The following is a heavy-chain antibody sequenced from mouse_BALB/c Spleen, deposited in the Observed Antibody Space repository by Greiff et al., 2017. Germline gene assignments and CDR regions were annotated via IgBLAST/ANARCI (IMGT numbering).Heavy chain of an antibody. V-gene: IGHV2-9*02. Sequence: VQLVESGPGLVAPSQSLSITCTVSGFSLTSYGVHWVRQPPGKGLEWLGVIWAGGSTNYNSALMSRLSISKDNSKSQVFLKMNSLQTDDTAMYYCARMGYYGSSYAMDYWGQGTSVTVSS. J-gene: IGHJ4*01. CDR3: ARMGYYGSSYAMDY. CDR2: IWAGGST. CDR1: GFSLTSYG. D-gene: IGHD1-1*01.